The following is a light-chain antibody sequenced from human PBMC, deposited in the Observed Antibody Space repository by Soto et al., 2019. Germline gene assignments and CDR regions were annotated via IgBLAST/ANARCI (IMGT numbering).Light chain of an antibody. CDR3: TSYTSASTYV. J-gene: IGLJ1*01. CDR1: SSDVGGHDS. Sequence: QSALTQPASVSGSPGQSIAISCTGTSSDVGGHDSVSWYQQHPGKAHKLMIYNVSNRPSGVSKHFSGSKSGNTTSLTIYGLLAEDEADYFCTSYTSASTYVFGAGTKVTVL. V-gene: IGLV2-14*01. CDR2: NVS.